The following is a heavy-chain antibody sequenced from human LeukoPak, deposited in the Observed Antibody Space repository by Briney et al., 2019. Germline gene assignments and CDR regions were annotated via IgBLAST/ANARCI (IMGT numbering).Heavy chain of an antibody. D-gene: IGHD3-22*01. J-gene: IGHJ4*02. V-gene: IGHV4-39*07. CDR3: ARVRWDSSGSQPY. CDR1: GGSISSSSYY. CDR2: IYYSGST. Sequence: SETLSLTCTVSGGSISSSSYYWGWIRQPPGKGLEWIGSIYYSGSTYYNPSLKSRVTISVDTSKNEFSLKLTSVTAADTAVYYCARVRWDSSGSQPYWGQGTLVTVSS.